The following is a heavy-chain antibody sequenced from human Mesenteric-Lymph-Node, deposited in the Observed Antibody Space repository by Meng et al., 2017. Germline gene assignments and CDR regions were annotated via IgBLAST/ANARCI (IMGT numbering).Heavy chain of an antibody. CDR2: IYHSSST. J-gene: IGHJ4*02. CDR3: AKVCAYRGCDCYHPR. D-gene: IGHD1-26*01. Sequence: VQWGEARPGPGKPLGTLCLTSAVSGGSLSIINGCNWISWAPGKGLEGIGEIYHSSSTNNNPSHEGRVTRPLDDSKNHSSMRLSLVTAADTAEYNGAKVCAYRGCDCYHPRWGQGTLVTVSS. V-gene: IGHV4-4*02. CDR1: GGSLSIING.